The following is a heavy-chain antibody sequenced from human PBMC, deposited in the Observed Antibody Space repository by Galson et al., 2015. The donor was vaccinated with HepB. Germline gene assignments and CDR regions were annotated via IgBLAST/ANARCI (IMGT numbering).Heavy chain of an antibody. CDR3: ARQGAYQYYYVPNWFDP. Sequence: SETLSLTCTVSGGSISSSSYYWGWIRQPPGKGLEWIGSIYYSGSTYYNPSLKSRVTISVDTSKNQFSLKLSSVTAADTAVYYCARQGAYQYYYVPNWFDPWGQGTLVTVSS. CDR1: GGSISSSSYY. D-gene: IGHD3-10*02. J-gene: IGHJ5*02. V-gene: IGHV4-39*01. CDR2: IYYSGST.